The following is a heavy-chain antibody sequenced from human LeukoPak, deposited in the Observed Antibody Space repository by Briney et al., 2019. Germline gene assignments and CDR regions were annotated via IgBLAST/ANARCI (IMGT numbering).Heavy chain of an antibody. V-gene: IGHV3-11*06. CDR3: ARELYDSSGYWFDY. D-gene: IGHD3-22*01. CDR1: GFDFSGYY. Sequence: GGSLRLSCAASGFDFSGYYMSWIRQAPGRGLEWVSYISTTTYKNSADSVKGRFTISRDNAKSSLYLQMNSLRAEDTAVYFCARELYDSSGYWFDYWGQGTLVTVSS. CDR2: ISTTTYK. J-gene: IGHJ4*02.